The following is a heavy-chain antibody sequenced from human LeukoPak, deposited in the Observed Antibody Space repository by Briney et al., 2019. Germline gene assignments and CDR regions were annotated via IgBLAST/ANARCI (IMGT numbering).Heavy chain of an antibody. D-gene: IGHD6-13*01. CDR3: TRDEAAATN. J-gene: IGHJ4*02. CDR1: GFTFSNYW. V-gene: IGHV3-7*01. CDR2: IKQDGREK. Sequence: GGSLRLSCAGSGFTFSNYWMSWVRQAPGKGPEWVANIKQDGREKHYVDSVKGRFTISRDNAKSSLYLQMNSLRAEDTAVYYCTRDEAAATNWGQGTLVTVSS.